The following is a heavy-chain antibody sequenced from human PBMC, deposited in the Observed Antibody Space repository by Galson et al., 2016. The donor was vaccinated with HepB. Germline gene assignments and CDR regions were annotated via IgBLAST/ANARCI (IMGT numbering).Heavy chain of an antibody. Sequence: SLRLSCAASGFTLSNFWLSWVRQAPGKGLEWVANINQDGSGKYYLDSVKARFTISRDNAKHSLYLEMNSLRDEDTAVYFCAREKPVRAPALDYWGQGDPVTVSS. CDR1: GFTLSNFW. CDR2: INQDGSGK. CDR3: AREKPVRAPALDY. J-gene: IGHJ4*02. V-gene: IGHV3-7*03.